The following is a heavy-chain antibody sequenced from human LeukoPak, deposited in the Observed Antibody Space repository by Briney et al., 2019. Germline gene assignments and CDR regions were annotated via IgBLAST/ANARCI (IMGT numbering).Heavy chain of an antibody. Sequence: GGALRLSCAGSGFTFGDYAMHWVRQAPGKGLEWVSGISWNSGSIGYADSVKGRFTISRDNAKNSLYLQMNSLRAEDMALYYCAKANSGSYYVGAFDIWGQGTMVTVSS. V-gene: IGHV3-9*03. CDR2: ISWNSGSI. D-gene: IGHD1-26*01. J-gene: IGHJ3*02. CDR3: AKANSGSYYVGAFDI. CDR1: GFTFGDYA.